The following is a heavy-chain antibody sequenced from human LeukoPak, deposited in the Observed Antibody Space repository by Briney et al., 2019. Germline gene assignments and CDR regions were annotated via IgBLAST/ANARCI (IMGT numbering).Heavy chain of an antibody. V-gene: IGHV3-7*01. CDR1: GFTFSSYW. CDR2: IKEDGSEK. Sequence: PGGSLRLSCVASGFTFSSYWMSWVRQAPGKGLEWVATIKEDGSEKTYVDSVRGRFTISRDNAKNSVYLQMNSLRAEDTAEYYCGSDRSRIYYWGQGTVVTVSS. D-gene: IGHD3-10*01. J-gene: IGHJ4*02. CDR3: GSDRSRIYY.